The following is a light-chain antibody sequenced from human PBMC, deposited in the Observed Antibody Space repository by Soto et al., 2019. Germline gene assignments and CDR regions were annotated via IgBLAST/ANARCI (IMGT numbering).Light chain of an antibody. CDR1: QSVSSN. J-gene: IGKJ1*01. Sequence: EIVMKQSPSTLSVSQGERATLSCRASQSVSSNLAWYQQKPGQAPRLLIYGASTRATGIPARFSGSGSGTEFTLTISSLQSEDFAGYYCQPYNNWPPSTFGQGTRLDIK. V-gene: IGKV3-15*01. CDR3: QPYNNWPPST. CDR2: GAS.